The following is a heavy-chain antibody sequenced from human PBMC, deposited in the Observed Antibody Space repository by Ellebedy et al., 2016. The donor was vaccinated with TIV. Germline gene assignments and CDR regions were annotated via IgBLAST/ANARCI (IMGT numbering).Heavy chain of an antibody. Sequence: GESLKISCAASGFTFDDYTMHWVRQAPGKGLEWVSLISWDGGTTYYADSVKGRFTVSRDNAKNSLYLQMTSLRGEDTAVYYCAGRAYNWNDGSLFDYWGQGTLVTVSS. D-gene: IGHD1-1*01. V-gene: IGHV3-43*01. CDR1: GFTFDDYT. CDR2: ISWDGGTT. J-gene: IGHJ4*02. CDR3: AGRAYNWNDGSLFDY.